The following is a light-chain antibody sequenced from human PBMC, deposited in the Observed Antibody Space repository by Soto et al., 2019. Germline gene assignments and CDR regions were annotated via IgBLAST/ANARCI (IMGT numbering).Light chain of an antibody. CDR2: DAT. CDR3: QQSFVTPRT. Sequence: DIQMTQSPSSLSASVGDRVTITCRASQTLKSYLNWYQHKPGKAPNLLIHDATTLHTGVPSRFSGSRSGTDFTLTINSLQTEDFATYYCQQSFVTPRTFGQGTKVDIK. J-gene: IGKJ1*01. CDR1: QTLKSY. V-gene: IGKV1-39*01.